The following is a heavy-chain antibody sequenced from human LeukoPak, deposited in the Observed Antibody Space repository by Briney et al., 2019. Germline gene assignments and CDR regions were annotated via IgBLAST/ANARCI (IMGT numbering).Heavy chain of an antibody. J-gene: IGHJ4*02. CDR3: ARDLGYF. Sequence: PGGSLRLSCAASGFTFSTYTMNWVRPAPGKGLEWVSYISSSSSTIYYADSVKGRFTISRDNAKNSLYLQMNSLRAEDTAVYYCARDLGYFWGQGTLVTVSS. D-gene: IGHD3-16*01. CDR1: GFTFSTYT. CDR2: ISSSSSTI. V-gene: IGHV3-48*01.